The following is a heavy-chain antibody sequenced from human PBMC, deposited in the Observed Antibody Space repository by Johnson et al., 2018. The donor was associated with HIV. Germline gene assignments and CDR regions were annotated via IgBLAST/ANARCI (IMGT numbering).Heavy chain of an antibody. CDR3: ARVTMIVVVMQAFDI. CDR2: ISYDGSNK. J-gene: IGHJ3*02. CDR1: GFTFSASA. V-gene: IGHV3-30-3*01. Sequence: QVLLVESGGGVVQPGRSLRLSCAASGFTFSASAMHWVRQAPGKGLEWVAVISYDGSNKYYADSVKGRFTISRDNSKNTLYLQMNSLRAEDTAVYYCARVTMIVVVMQAFDIWGQGTMVTVSS. D-gene: IGHD3-22*01.